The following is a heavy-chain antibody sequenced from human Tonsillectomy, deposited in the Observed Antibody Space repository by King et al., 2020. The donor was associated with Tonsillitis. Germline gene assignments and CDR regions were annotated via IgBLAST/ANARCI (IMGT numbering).Heavy chain of an antibody. Sequence: VQLVESGGGAVQPGRSLRLSCAASGFIFSSYAMHWVRQAPGKGLEWVAVISYDGSNRYYADSVKGRFTISRDNSKNTLCLQMNSLRSEDTAIYYCARGQEQWLVSAFFQHCGQGTLVTVSS. J-gene: IGHJ1*01. CDR3: ARGQEQWLVSAFFQH. V-gene: IGHV3-30*01. D-gene: IGHD6-19*01. CDR1: GFIFSSYA. CDR2: ISYDGSNR.